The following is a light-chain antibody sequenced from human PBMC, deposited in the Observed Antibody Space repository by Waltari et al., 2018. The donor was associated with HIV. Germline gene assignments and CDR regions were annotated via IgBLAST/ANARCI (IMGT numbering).Light chain of an antibody. J-gene: IGKJ4*01. CDR1: QSLLHSDGKTY. V-gene: IGKV2D-29*01. CDR3: MQSIQLPLT. CDR2: EVS. Sequence: IVLTQSPLSLPVTPGQPASISCKSSQSLLHSDGKTYLYWYLQRPCQPPQLLINEVSNRFSRVPDRFSGGGSGTEFSLNISRVEAEDVGTYYCMQSIQLPLTFGGGTKVEIK.